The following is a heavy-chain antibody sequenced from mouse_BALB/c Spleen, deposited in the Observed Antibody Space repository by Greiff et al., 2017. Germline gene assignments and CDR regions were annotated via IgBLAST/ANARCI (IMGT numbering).Heavy chain of an antibody. CDR3: ARYRFYAMDY. V-gene: IGHV5-4*02. CDR2: ISDGGSYT. D-gene: IGHD2-14*01. CDR1: GFTFSDYY. Sequence: EVKVVESGGGLVKPGGSLKLSCAASGFTFSDYYMYWVRQTPEKRLEWVATISDGGSYTYYPDSVKGRFTISRDNAKNNLYLQMSSLKSEDTAMYYCARYRFYAMDYWGQGTSVTVSS. J-gene: IGHJ4*01.